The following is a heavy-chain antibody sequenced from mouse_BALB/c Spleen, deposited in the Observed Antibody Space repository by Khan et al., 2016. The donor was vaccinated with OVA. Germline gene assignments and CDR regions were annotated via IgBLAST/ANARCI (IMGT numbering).Heavy chain of an antibody. J-gene: IGHJ1*01. V-gene: IGHV3-2*02. CDR2: ISYSGST. D-gene: IGHD1-1*01. CDR1: GYSITSDYA. CDR3: ARRYYYGQWYVDV. Sequence: EVQLQESGPGLVKPSQSLSLTCTVTGYSITSDYAWNWIRQFPGNKLEWMAYISYSGSTSSNPSLNSRISITRDTSKNQFFLQLNSVTTEDTATYYCARRYYYGQWYVDVWGAGTTVTVSS.